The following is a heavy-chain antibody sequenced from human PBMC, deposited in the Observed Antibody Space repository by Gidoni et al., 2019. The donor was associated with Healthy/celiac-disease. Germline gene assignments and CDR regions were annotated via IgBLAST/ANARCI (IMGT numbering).Heavy chain of an antibody. Sequence: EVQLVQSGAAVKKPGESLKISCTGSGYSFTSYWIGWVRQMPGKGLEWMGIIYPGDSDTRYSPSFQGQVTIAADKSISTAYLQWSSLKASDTAMYYCARGQWLPHYGMDVWGQGTTVTVSS. J-gene: IGHJ6*02. CDR2: IYPGDSDT. V-gene: IGHV5-51*01. D-gene: IGHD6-19*01. CDR3: ARGQWLPHYGMDV. CDR1: GYSFTSYW.